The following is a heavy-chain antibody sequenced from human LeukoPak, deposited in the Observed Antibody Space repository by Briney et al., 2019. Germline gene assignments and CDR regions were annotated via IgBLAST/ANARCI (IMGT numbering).Heavy chain of an antibody. V-gene: IGHV4-30-2*03. J-gene: IGHJ3*02. Sequence: PSQTLSLTCAVSGGSISSGGYSWSWIRQPPGKGLEWIGYIYYSGSTYYNPSLKSRVTISVDTSKNQFSLKLSSVTAADTAVYYCARHAVATILDAFDIWGQGTMVTVSS. CDR1: GGSISSGGYS. D-gene: IGHD5-24*01. CDR3: ARHAVATILDAFDI. CDR2: IYYSGST.